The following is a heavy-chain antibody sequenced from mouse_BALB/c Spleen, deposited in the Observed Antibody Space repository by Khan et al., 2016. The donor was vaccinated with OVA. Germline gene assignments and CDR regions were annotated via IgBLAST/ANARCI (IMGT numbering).Heavy chain of an antibody. V-gene: IGHV1S137*01. CDR3: AVRDYFDY. CDR2: ISPDSVNT. J-gene: IGHJ2*01. Sequence: VELVESGPELVRPGVSVKISCKGSGYTFTDYSMHWVKQSHAKSLEWIGVISPDSVNTKYNQTFKGKATLTVDKSSSTAYMELASMTSEDSAIYYWAVRDYFDYWGQGTTLTVSS. CDR1: GYTFTDYS.